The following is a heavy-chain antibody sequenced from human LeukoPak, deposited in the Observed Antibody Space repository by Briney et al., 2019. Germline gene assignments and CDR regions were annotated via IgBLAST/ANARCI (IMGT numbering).Heavy chain of an antibody. CDR3: ARGTGRDSSGYPGAFDI. V-gene: IGHV7-4-1*02. J-gene: IGHJ3*02. Sequence: AASVKVSCKASGYTFTSYAMNWVRQAPGQGLEWMGWINTNTGNPTYAQGFTGRFVFSLDTSVSTAYLQISSLKAEDTAVYYCARGTGRDSSGYPGAFDIWGQGTMVTVSS. CDR2: INTNTGNP. D-gene: IGHD3-22*01. CDR1: GYTFTSYA.